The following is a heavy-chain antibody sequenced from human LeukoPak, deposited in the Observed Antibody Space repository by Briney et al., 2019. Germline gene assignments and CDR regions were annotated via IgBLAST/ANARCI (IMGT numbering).Heavy chain of an antibody. Sequence: GGSLRLSCAASGFTFSSYAMSWVRQAPGKGLEWVSAISGSGGSTYYADSVKGRFTISRDNSKNTLYLQMNSLRAEDTAVYYCASQGYCSSTSCYYGVGYFVYWGQGTLVTVSS. CDR1: GFTFSSYA. V-gene: IGHV3-23*01. J-gene: IGHJ4*02. D-gene: IGHD2-2*01. CDR2: ISGSGGST. CDR3: ASQGYCSSTSCYYGVGYFVY.